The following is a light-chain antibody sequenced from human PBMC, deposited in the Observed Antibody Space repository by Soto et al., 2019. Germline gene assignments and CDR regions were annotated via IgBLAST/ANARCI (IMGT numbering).Light chain of an antibody. V-gene: IGLV2-23*01. CDR2: EGI. Sequence: QSVLTQPASVSGSPGQSITIPCTGTSSTVGGFNVVSWYQQHPGKAPKVIIYEGIKRPSGVSNRFSGSNSGSTASLTISGLQAEDEADYYCCSYVGATTYVFGTGTKVTV. CDR1: SSTVGGFNV. J-gene: IGLJ1*01. CDR3: CSYVGATTYV.